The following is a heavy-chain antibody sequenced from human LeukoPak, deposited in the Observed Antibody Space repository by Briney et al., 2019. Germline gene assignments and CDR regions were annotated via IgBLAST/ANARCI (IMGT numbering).Heavy chain of an antibody. D-gene: IGHD6-19*01. Sequence: SETLSLTCTVSGGSISSYYWSWIRQPAGKGLEWIGRIYTSGSTNYNPSLKSRVTMSVDTSKNQFSLKLSSVTAVDTAVYYCATGYSSGWDFDYWGQGTLVTVSS. V-gene: IGHV4-4*07. J-gene: IGHJ4*02. CDR2: IYTSGST. CDR1: GGSISSYY. CDR3: ATGYSSGWDFDY.